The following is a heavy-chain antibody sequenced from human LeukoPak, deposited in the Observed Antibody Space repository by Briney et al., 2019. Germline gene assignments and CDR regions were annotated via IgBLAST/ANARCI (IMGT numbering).Heavy chain of an antibody. J-gene: IGHJ4*02. CDR1: EFTFSSRA. V-gene: IGHV3-23*01. Sequence: GGSLRLSCAASEFTFSSRAMSWVNQAPGKGLEWVSAISAGGGSTYYADSVKGRFTISRDNSKNTLYLQMNSLRGEDTAIYYCAKDSADYWGQGTLVTVAS. CDR3: AKDSADY. CDR2: ISAGGGST.